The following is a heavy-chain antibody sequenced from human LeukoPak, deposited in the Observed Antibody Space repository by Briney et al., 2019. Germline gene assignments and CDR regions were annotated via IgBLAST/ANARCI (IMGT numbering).Heavy chain of an antibody. J-gene: IGHJ4*02. CDR3: ARASTIQSVLGY. D-gene: IGHD5-18*01. CDR2: INPYSGDT. V-gene: IGHV1-2*02. Sequence: GASVKVSCKASGYTFTGYYMHWVRQAPGQGLEWMGWINPYSGDTNYGQKFQGRVTMTRDTSISTVYTELSRLRSDDTAIYYCARASTIQSVLGYWGQGTLVTVSS. CDR1: GYTFTGYY.